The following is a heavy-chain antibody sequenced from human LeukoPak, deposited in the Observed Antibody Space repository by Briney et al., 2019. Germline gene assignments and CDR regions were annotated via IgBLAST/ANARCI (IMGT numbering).Heavy chain of an antibody. Sequence: GGSLRLSCAASGFTFSSYWMSWVRQAPGKGLEWVANIKQDGSEKYYVDSVKGRFTISRDNAKNSLYLQMNSLRAEDTAVYYCAKGPYDILTVYYYYMDVWGKGTTVTVSS. CDR3: AKGPYDILTVYYYYMDV. CDR1: GFTFSSYW. D-gene: IGHD3-9*01. CDR2: IKQDGSEK. J-gene: IGHJ6*03. V-gene: IGHV3-7*03.